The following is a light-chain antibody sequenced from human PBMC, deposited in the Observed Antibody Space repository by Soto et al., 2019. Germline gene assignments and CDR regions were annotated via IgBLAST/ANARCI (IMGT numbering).Light chain of an antibody. J-gene: IGLJ3*02. V-gene: IGLV1-44*01. Sequence: QSVLTQPPSASGTPGPRVTISCSGGSSNVGNRTVNWYQHVPGAAPKRLIYANTQRSSGVPDRFSGSKSGTSASLAISGLQSEDEADYFCAAWDDSLNVGLFGGGTKVTVL. CDR2: ANT. CDR1: SSNVGNRT. CDR3: AAWDDSLNVGL.